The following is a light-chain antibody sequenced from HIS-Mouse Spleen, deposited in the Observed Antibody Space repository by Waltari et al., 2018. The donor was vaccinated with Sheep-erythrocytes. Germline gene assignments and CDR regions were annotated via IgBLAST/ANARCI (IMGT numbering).Light chain of an antibody. CDR1: TLGDKY. CDR2: QDS. J-gene: IGLJ3*02. V-gene: IGLV3-1*01. Sequence: SHELTQPPSVSLSSGQKASITCSGETLGDKYACWYQQKPGQSPVLVIYQDSKRPSGNPERFSGSNSGNTATLTISGTQAMDEADYYCQAWDSSTAWVFGGGTKLTVI. CDR3: QAWDSSTAWV.